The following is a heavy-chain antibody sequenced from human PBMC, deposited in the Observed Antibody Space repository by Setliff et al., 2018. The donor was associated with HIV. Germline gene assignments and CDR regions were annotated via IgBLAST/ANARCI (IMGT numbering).Heavy chain of an antibody. D-gene: IGHD6-6*01. CDR1: GYTFTTYH. CDR2: INPKNRST. Sequence: ASVKVSCKASGYTFTTYHMHWLRQAPGQGLEWMGIINPKNRSTTYAQRFQDRVTMTSDTSTNTFYMELSSLKSEDTAVYYCATRPRIAARPFDYWGQGRLVTVSS. V-gene: IGHV1-46*01. CDR3: ATRPRIAARPFDY. J-gene: IGHJ4*02.